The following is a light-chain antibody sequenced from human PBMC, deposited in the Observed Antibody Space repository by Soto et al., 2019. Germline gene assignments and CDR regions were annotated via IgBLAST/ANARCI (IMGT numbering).Light chain of an antibody. V-gene: IGLV2-8*01. Sequence: QSALTQPPSAPGSPGQSVTISCTGTSSDVGGYNYVSWYQQHPGKAPKLMIYEVSKRPSGVPDRFSGSKSGNTASLTVSGLQAEDEADYYCSSYAGSNNQVFGPGTKVTVL. CDR3: SSYAGSNNQV. CDR1: SSDVGGYNY. J-gene: IGLJ1*01. CDR2: EVS.